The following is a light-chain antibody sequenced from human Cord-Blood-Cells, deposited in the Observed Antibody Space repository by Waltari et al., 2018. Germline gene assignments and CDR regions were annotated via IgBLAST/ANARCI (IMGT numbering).Light chain of an antibody. V-gene: IGLV2-23*01. CDR1: SSYVGSSNL. CDR3: CSYAGSSTLV. CDR2: EGS. J-gene: IGLJ3*02. Sequence: QSALTQPASVSGSPGQSITISCTGTSSYVGSSNLVSWYQQHPGKAPKLMIYEGSKRPSGVSNRFSGSKSGNTASLTISGLQAEDEADYYCCSYAGSSTLVFGGGTKLTVL.